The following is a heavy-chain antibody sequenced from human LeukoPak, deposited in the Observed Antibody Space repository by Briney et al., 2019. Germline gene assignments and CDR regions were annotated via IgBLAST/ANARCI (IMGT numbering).Heavy chain of an antibody. J-gene: IGHJ5*02. D-gene: IGHD1-20*01. CDR1: XXXXXNYY. CDR2: IYTSGST. V-gene: IGHV4-4*07. Sequence: SETLXLXXXXSXXXXXNYYWSWIRXPAGKGLEWIGRIYTSGSTYYNPSLKTRVTMSVDTSNNQFSLKLSSVTAADTAVYFCARDFREITGINWFDPWGQGTLVTVSS. CDR3: ARDFREITGINWFDP.